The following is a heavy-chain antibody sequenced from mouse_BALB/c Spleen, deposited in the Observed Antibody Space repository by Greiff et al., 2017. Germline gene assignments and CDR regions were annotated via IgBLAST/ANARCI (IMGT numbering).Heavy chain of an antibody. CDR3: ARHGIKDYFDY. V-gene: IGHV5-12-1*01. J-gene: IGHJ2*01. Sequence: DVQLVESGGGLVKPGGSLKLSCAASGFAFSSYDMSWVRQTPEKRLEWVAYISSGGGSTYYPDTVKGRFTISRDNAKNTLYLQMSSLKSEDTAMYYCARHGIKDYFDYWGQGTTLTVSS. CDR1: GFAFSSYD. CDR2: ISSGGGST. D-gene: IGHD2-4*01.